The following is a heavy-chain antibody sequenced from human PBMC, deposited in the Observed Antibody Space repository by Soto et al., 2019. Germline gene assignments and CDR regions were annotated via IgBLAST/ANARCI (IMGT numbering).Heavy chain of an antibody. CDR3: ANDIRRLGVVLVGFHY. CDR2: ISWNSGSI. Sequence: EVQLVESGGGLVQPGRSLRLSCAASGFTFDDYAMHWVRQAPGKGLEWVSGISWNSGSIGYAGSVKGRFTISRDNAKKSLHLQMSSLRAEDTALYYCANDIRRLGVVLVGFHYWGQGTLVTVSS. CDR1: GFTFDDYA. D-gene: IGHD3-3*01. J-gene: IGHJ4*02. V-gene: IGHV3-9*01.